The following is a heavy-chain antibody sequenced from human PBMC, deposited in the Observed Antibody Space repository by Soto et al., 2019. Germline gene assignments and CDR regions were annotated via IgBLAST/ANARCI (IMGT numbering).Heavy chain of an antibody. CDR2: MNPNSGNT. Sequence: ASVKVSCKASGCTFTSYDINWVRQATGQGLEWMGWMNPNSGNTGYAQKFQGRVTMTRNTSISTAYMELSSLRSEDTAVYYCARFGGDAAGTRYFDCWGQGTLVTVSS. J-gene: IGHJ4*02. V-gene: IGHV1-8*01. CDR1: GCTFTSYD. CDR3: ARFGGDAAGTRYFDC. D-gene: IGHD6-13*01.